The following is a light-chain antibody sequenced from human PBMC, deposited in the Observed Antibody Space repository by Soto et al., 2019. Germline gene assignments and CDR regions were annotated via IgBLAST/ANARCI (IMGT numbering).Light chain of an antibody. CDR2: GAS. V-gene: IGKV3-20*01. CDR3: QQFGSAWWT. J-gene: IGKJ1*01. Sequence: EIVLTQSPGTLSLSPGERATLSCRASQSVSSSYLGWYQQKPGQAPRLLIYGASSRATGIPDRFTGSGSGTDFTLTISRLEPEDFTVYYCQQFGSAWWTFGQGTKVEIK. CDR1: QSVSSSY.